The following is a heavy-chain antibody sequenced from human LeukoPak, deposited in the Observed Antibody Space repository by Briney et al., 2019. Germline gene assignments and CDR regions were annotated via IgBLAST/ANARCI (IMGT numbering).Heavy chain of an antibody. J-gene: IGHJ4*02. V-gene: IGHV4-39*07. CDR3: AREVSSGYFHE. D-gene: IGHD3-22*01. CDR2: ISYSGAT. Sequence: SETLSLTCTLSGGSVTSSSYFWGWIRQPPGKGLEWIGSISYSGATYYNPSLKSRISISVHTSKNQFSLKLSSVTAADTAVYYCAREVSSGYFHEWGQGTLVTVSS. CDR1: GGSVTSSSYF.